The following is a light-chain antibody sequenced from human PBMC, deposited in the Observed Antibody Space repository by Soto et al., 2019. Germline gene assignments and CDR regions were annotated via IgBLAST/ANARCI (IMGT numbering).Light chain of an antibody. V-gene: IGLV2-14*01. Sequence: QPVLTQPASVSGSPGQSITISCTGTSSDVGGYNYVSWYQQHPGKAPKLMIYEVSNRPSGVSNRFSGSKSGNTASLTISGPQAEDEADYYCSSYTSSSTLLYVFGTGTKVTVL. CDR2: EVS. J-gene: IGLJ1*01. CDR1: SSDVGGYNY. CDR3: SSYTSSSTLLYV.